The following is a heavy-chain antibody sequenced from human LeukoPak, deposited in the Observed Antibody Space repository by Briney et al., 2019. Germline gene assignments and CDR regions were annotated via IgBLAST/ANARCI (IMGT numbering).Heavy chain of an antibody. V-gene: IGHV3-21*01. J-gene: IGHJ4*02. CDR2: ISSSSSSYI. CDR1: GFTLSPYN. D-gene: IGHD3-10*01. Sequence: GGSLRLSCAASGFTLSPYNMNWVRQAPGKGLEWVSSISSSSSSYIYYADSVKGRFTISRDNAKNSLYLQMNSLRAEDTAVYYCASLASGWFDQNFDYWGQGTLVTVSS. CDR3: ASLASGWFDQNFDY.